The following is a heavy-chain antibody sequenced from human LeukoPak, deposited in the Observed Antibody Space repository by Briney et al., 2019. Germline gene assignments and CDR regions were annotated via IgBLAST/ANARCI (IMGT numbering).Heavy chain of an antibody. Sequence: GGSLRLSCAASGFTFSSYAMSWVRQAPGKGLEWVSAISGSGGSTYYADSVKGRFTISRDNSKNTLYLQMNSLRAEDTAVYYCAKDLLDIVVVIAINGAFDIWGQGTMVTVSS. CDR2: ISGSGGST. V-gene: IGHV3-23*01. D-gene: IGHD2-21*01. J-gene: IGHJ3*02. CDR3: AKDLLDIVVVIAINGAFDI. CDR1: GFTFSSYA.